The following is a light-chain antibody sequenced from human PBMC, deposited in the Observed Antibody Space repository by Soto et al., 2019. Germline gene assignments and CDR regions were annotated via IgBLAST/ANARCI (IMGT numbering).Light chain of an antibody. J-gene: IGKJ4*01. Sequence: DIQMTQSPSSLSASVRDRVTIACRASQSISSYLNWYQQKPGKAPKLLIYAASSLQSGVPSRFSGSGSGTDFTLTISSLQPEDFATYYCQQSYSTPPLTFGGGTKLEIK. CDR1: QSISSY. CDR2: AAS. V-gene: IGKV1-39*01. CDR3: QQSYSTPPLT.